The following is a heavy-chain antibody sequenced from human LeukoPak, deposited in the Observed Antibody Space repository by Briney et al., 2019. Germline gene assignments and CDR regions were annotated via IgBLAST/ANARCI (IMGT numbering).Heavy chain of an antibody. V-gene: IGHV3-21*01. Sequence: PGGSLRLSCAASGFTFSSYSMNWVRQAPGKGLEWVSSISSSSSYIYYADSVKGRFTISRDNAKNSLYLQMNSLRAEDTAVYYCARTGAPEDAFDIWGQGTMVTVSS. CDR1: GFTFSSYS. D-gene: IGHD1-14*01. J-gene: IGHJ3*02. CDR2: ISSSSSYI. CDR3: ARTGAPEDAFDI.